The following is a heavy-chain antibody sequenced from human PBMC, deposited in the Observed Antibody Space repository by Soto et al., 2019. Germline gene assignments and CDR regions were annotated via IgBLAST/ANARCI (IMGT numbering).Heavy chain of an antibody. J-gene: IGHJ4*02. Sequence: PSETLSLTCTVSGGSISSYYWSWIRQPPGKGLEWIGYIYYSGSTNYNPSLKSRVTISVDTSKNQFSLKLNSMTAADTAVYYCARHAQWIIRAYWGQGSLVTSPQ. CDR1: GGSISSYY. D-gene: IGHD5-12*01. CDR2: IYYSGST. V-gene: IGHV4-59*08. CDR3: ARHAQWIIRAY.